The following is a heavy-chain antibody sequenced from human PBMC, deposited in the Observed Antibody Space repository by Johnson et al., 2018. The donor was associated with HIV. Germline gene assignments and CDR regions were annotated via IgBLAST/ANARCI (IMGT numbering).Heavy chain of an antibody. CDR2: ISPDESKT. D-gene: IGHD6-13*01. J-gene: IGHJ3*01. CDR1: GFSFSSYG. Sequence: QVQLVESGGGVVQPGRSLRLSCAASGFSFSSYGMHWVRQAPGKGPVWVSRISPDESKTDYADSVKGRFTIARDNSKNTLYLQMNSLRVEDTAVYYCARDGESQQLPLGDAFDFWGQGTMVTVSS. V-gene: IGHV3-33*08. CDR3: ARDGESQQLPLGDAFDF.